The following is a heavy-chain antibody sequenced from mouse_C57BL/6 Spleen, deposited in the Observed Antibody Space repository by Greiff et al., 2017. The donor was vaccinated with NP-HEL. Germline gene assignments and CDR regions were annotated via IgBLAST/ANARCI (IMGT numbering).Heavy chain of an antibody. CDR3: VRGGMVTRALDY. J-gene: IGHJ2*01. V-gene: IGHV10-1*01. CDR1: GFSFNTYA. D-gene: IGHD2-2*01. Sequence: EVKLVESGGGLVQPKGSLKLSCAASGFSFNTYAMNWVRQAPGKGLEWVARIRSKSNNYATYYADSVKDRFTISRDDSESMLYLQMNNLKTEDTAMYYCVRGGMVTRALDYWGQGTTLTVSS. CDR2: IRSKSNNYAT.